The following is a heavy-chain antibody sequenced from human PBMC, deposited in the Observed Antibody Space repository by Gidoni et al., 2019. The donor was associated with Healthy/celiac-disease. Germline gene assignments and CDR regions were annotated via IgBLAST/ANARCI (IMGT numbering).Heavy chain of an antibody. D-gene: IGHD2-8*01. Sequence: EVQLLESVGGLVQPGGSLRLSCAASGFTFSSYAMSWVRQAPGKGLEWVSASSGSGGSTYYADAVKGRFTISRDNSKNTLYLQRNSLRAEDTAVYYCAKDQSIVLMVYVFDYWGQGTLVTVSS. CDR1: GFTFSSYA. V-gene: IGHV3-23*01. CDR3: AKDQSIVLMVYVFDY. J-gene: IGHJ4*02. CDR2: SSGSGGST.